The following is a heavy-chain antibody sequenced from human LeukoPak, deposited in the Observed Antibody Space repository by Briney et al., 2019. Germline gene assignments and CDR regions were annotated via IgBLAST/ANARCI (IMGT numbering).Heavy chain of an antibody. V-gene: IGHV3-23*01. Sequence: GGSLRLSCAASGFTFSGYAMSWVRQAPGKGLEWVSTISDNGGRTYYADSVKGRFTISRDNSKNTLFLQMNSLRAEDSAVYYCARDRSAVYLDYWGQGTLVTVSS. CDR3: ARDRSAVYLDY. J-gene: IGHJ4*02. D-gene: IGHD6-6*01. CDR2: ISDNGGRT. CDR1: GFTFSGYA.